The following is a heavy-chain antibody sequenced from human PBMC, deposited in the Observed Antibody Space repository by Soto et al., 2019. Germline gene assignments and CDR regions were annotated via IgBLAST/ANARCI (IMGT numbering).Heavy chain of an antibody. CDR2: ITRTGST. Sequence: LSLTCAVSGVSISSGDYFWSWIRQPPGKGLEWIGYITRTGSTYSNPSLKSRVTVSVDRSKNQFSLELTSVTAADTAVYYCARAISGVVVAAAVPKWFDPWGQGTLVTVPQ. J-gene: IGHJ5*02. D-gene: IGHD2-15*01. V-gene: IGHV4-30-2*01. CDR3: ARAISGVVVAAAVPKWFDP. CDR1: GVSISSGDYF.